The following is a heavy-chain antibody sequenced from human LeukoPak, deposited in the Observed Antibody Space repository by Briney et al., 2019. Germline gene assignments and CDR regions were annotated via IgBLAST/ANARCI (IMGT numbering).Heavy chain of an antibody. V-gene: IGHV3-21*01. J-gene: IGHJ3*02. CDR1: GFTFSNHW. Sequence: PGGSLRLSCVVSGFTFSNHWMSWVRQAPGKGLEWVLSISSSSSYIYYADSVKGRFTISRDNAKNSLYLQMNSLRAEDTAVYYCARDLAFDIWGQGTMVTVSS. CDR2: ISSSSSYI. CDR3: ARDLAFDI.